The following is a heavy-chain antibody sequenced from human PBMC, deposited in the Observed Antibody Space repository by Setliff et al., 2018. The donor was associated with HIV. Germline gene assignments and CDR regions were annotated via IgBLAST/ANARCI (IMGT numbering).Heavy chain of an antibody. V-gene: IGHV3-48*04. CDR2: ISSSSSTI. CDR1: GFTFSSYS. J-gene: IGHJ4*02. Sequence: GGSLRLSCAASGFTFSSYSVNWVRQAPGKGLEWVSYISSSSSTIYYADSVKGRFTISRDNANNSLYLHMDSLRAEDTAIYYCAVPSQDSNGWSPFDYWGQGTLVTVSS. CDR3: AVPSQDSNGWSPFDY. D-gene: IGHD6-19*01.